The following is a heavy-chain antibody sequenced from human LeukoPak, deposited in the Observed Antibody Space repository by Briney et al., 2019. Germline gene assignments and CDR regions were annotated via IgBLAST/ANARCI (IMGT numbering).Heavy chain of an antibody. CDR3: ARDAGTSANWSFDY. J-gene: IGHJ4*02. D-gene: IGHD6-13*01. V-gene: IGHV3-21*01. CDR1: GFTFSRYS. CDR2: ISGDSSNI. Sequence: GGSLRLSCAASGFTFSRYSMNWVRQAPEKGLEWVSSISGDSSNIYYADSVKGRFTISRDNAKNSLYLQMSSLTVEDTAVYYCARDAGTSANWSFDYWGPGTLVTVSS.